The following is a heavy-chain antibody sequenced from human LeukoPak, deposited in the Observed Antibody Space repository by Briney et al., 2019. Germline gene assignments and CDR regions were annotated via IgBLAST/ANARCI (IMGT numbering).Heavy chain of an antibody. D-gene: IGHD1-14*01. Sequence: PGGSLRLSCAASGFIFSSYAMSWVRQAPGKGLEWVSTISGSGGSTYYADSVKGRFTISRDNSKNTVYLQMNSLRAEDTAVYYCVTRTFAAFNLWGQGTMVTVSS. V-gene: IGHV3-23*01. CDR2: ISGSGGST. J-gene: IGHJ3*01. CDR1: GFIFSSYA. CDR3: VTRTFAAFNL.